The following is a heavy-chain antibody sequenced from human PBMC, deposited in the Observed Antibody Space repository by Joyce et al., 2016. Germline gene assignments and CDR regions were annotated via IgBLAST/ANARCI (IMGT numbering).Heavy chain of an antibody. J-gene: IGHJ4*02. V-gene: IGHV5-51*01. D-gene: IGHD3-22*01. CDR3: ASRGADTSGYYFDS. Sequence: EVQLVQSGAVVKKPGESLRISCQGSGYSFTPNWIGVVRQMPGKGLELMGILSPGDSDTRYSPSFQGQVTISADWSTRTAYLQWSSLKASDTGMYYCASRGADTSGYYFDSWGRGTLVTVSS. CDR1: GYSFTPNW. CDR2: LSPGDSDT.